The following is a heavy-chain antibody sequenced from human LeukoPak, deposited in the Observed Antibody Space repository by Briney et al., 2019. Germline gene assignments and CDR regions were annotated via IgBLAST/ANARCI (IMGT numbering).Heavy chain of an antibody. D-gene: IGHD3-22*01. CDR1: RFTLSSYS. Sequence: GGPLRLSCAASRFTLSSYSIHWVRQAPGKGLEWGAVISYDGSNKYYADSVKGRFTISRDNSKNTLYLQMNSLRADDTAVYYCARGLYQHYGSGAYYSALPQYFQDWGQGTLVTVSS. CDR2: ISYDGSNK. CDR3: ARGLYQHYGSGAYYSALPQYFQD. V-gene: IGHV3-30*04. J-gene: IGHJ1*01.